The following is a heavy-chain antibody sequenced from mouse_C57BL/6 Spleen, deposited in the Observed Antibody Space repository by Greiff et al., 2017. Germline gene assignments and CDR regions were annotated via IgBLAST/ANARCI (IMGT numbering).Heavy chain of an antibody. Sequence: QVHVKQPGAELVKPGASVKLSCKASGYTFTSYWMQWVKQRPGQGLEWIGEIDPSDSYTNYNQKFKGKATLTVDPSSSKAYMQLSSLTSEDSAVYYCARSYYSKSAYWGQGTLVTVSA. D-gene: IGHD2-5*01. CDR2: IDPSDSYT. J-gene: IGHJ3*01. CDR1: GYTFTSYW. CDR3: ARSYYSKSAY. V-gene: IGHV1-50*01.